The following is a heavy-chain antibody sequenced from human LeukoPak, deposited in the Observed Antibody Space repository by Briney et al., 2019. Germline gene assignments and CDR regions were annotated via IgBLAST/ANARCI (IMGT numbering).Heavy chain of an antibody. Sequence: GASVKVSCKASGGTFSSYAISWVRQAPGQGLEWMGWISAYNGNTNYAQKLQGRVTMTTDTSTSTAYMELRSLRSEDTAVYYCATWRLRFDPWGQGTLVTVSS. CDR1: GGTFSSYA. CDR3: ATWRLRFDP. J-gene: IGHJ5*02. D-gene: IGHD3-3*01. CDR2: ISAYNGNT. V-gene: IGHV1-18*01.